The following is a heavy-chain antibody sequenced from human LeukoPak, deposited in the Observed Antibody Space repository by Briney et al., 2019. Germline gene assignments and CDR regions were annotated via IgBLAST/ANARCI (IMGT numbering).Heavy chain of an antibody. Sequence: GGSLRLSCAASGFTFSSCAMSWVRQAPGKGLEWVSTISGSGGSTYYADSVKDRFTISKDNSKSTLFLQMNSLRAEDTAVYYCAKHRYSTVTSFYLDSFDVWGQGTVVTVSS. V-gene: IGHV3-23*01. D-gene: IGHD4-17*01. CDR3: AKHRYSTVTSFYLDSFDV. CDR2: ISGSGGST. CDR1: GFTFSSCA. J-gene: IGHJ3*01.